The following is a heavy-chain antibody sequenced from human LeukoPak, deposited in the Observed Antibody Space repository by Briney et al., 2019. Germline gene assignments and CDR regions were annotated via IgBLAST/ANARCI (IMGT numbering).Heavy chain of an antibody. CDR1: RHSGASKSAA. Sequence: SQTLSLTCAISRHSGASKSAAWNWIMQSPSRGLQWLGRTYYRSKWYSESAVSVKSRVIINTDISKNQLSLQLKYVTPEATAIYYCARSEGYFDHWGRGTLVTVSS. V-gene: IGHV6-1*01. J-gene: IGHJ2*01. CDR2: TYYRSKWYS. CDR3: ARSEGYFDH.